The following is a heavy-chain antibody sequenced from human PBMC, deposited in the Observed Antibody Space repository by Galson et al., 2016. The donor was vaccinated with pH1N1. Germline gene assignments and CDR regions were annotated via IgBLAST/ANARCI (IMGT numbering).Heavy chain of an antibody. CDR2: IDRTGIEK. CDR1: GFTFSSHW. J-gene: IGHJ4*02. Sequence: SLRLSCAASGFTFSSHWMTWVRQAPAKGLEWVANIDRTGIEKYYGDSVKGRFTISRDNSKNSLYLQMNSLRAEDTAVYYCEGGRAADYWGQGTLVTVSS. D-gene: IGHD3-16*01. CDR3: EGGRAADY. V-gene: IGHV3-7*01.